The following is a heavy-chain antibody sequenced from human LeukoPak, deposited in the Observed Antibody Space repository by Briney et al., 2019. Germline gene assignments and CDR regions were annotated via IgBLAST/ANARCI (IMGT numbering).Heavy chain of an antibody. J-gene: IGHJ4*02. CDR1: GGSISSRGYY. D-gene: IGHD2-2*01. CDR2: IYYSGST. Sequence: SDTLSLTCTVSGGSISSRGYYWSWIRQHPGKGLEWIGYIYYSGSTYYNPSLKSRVTISVDTSKNQFSLKLSSVTAADTAVYYCARLLSGSTTWHIDYWGQGTLVTVST. V-gene: IGHV4-31*03. CDR3: ARLLSGSTTWHIDY.